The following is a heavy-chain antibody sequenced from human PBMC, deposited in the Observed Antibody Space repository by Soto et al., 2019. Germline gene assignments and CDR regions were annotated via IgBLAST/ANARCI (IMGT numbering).Heavy chain of an antibody. D-gene: IGHD2-15*01. CDR3: AKDINVAATPIAAFDI. J-gene: IGHJ3*02. CDR1: GFTSDDYA. V-gene: IGHV3-9*02. Sequence: EVQLVESGGGLVQPGRSLRLSCAASGFTSDDYAMHWVRQAPGKGLEWVSGISWNSGSIGYADSVKGRFTISRDNAKNSPYLQMNSLRAEDTALYYCAKDINVAATPIAAFDIWGQGTMVTVSS. CDR2: ISWNSGSI.